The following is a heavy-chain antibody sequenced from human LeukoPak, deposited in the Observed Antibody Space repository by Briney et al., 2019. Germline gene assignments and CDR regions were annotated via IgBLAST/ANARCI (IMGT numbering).Heavy chain of an antibody. J-gene: IGHJ2*01. CDR1: GGSFSGYY. V-gene: IGHV4-34*01. Sequence: SETLSLTCAVYGGSFSGYYWSWIRQPPGKGLGWIGEINHSGSTNYNPSLKSRVTISVDTSKNQFSLKLSSVTAADTAVYYCASSPFSGIRRKPIHWYFDLWGRGTLVTVSS. D-gene: IGHD3-10*01. CDR3: ASSPFSGIRRKPIHWYFDL. CDR2: INHSGST.